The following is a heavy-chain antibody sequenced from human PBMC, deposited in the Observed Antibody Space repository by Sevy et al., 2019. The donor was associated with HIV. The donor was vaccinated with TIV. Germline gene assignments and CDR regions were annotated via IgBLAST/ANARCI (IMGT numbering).Heavy chain of an antibody. D-gene: IGHD4-17*01. CDR1: GYTFTSYY. Sequence: ASVKVSCKASGYTFTSYYMHWVRQAPGQGLEWMGIINPSGGSTSYAQKFQGRVTMTRDTSTSTVYMEVSSLRSEDTAVYYCARDAYDYGDYGVGEGYYYMDVWGKGTTVTVSS. J-gene: IGHJ6*03. CDR2: INPSGGST. CDR3: ARDAYDYGDYGVGEGYYYMDV. V-gene: IGHV1-46*01.